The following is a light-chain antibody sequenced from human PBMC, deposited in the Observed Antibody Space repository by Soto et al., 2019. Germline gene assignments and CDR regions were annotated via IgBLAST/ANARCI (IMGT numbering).Light chain of an antibody. CDR2: GNS. Sequence: QSVLTQPPSVSGAPGQSVTISCTGSSSNIGAGYDVHWYQQLPGAAPKLLISGNSNRPSGVPDRFSGSKSGSSASLAITGLQAEDEADYYCQSYDISLSGSRHVVFGGGTKLTVL. V-gene: IGLV1-40*01. CDR1: SSNIGAGYD. CDR3: QSYDISLSGSRHVV. J-gene: IGLJ2*01.